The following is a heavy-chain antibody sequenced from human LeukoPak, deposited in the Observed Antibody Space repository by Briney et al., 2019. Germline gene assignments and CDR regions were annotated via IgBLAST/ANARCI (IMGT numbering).Heavy chain of an antibody. CDR3: ARSSSITIFGVINWFDP. Sequence: SETLSLTCTVSGDSISSYYWSWLRQSAGKGLEWLGRISTTGGASYNPSLKSRLTMSVDTSKNQFSLTLSYVTAADTAVYYCARSSSITIFGVINWFDPWGQGTLVTVSS. J-gene: IGHJ5*02. CDR2: ISTTGGA. CDR1: GDSISSYY. D-gene: IGHD3-3*01. V-gene: IGHV4-4*07.